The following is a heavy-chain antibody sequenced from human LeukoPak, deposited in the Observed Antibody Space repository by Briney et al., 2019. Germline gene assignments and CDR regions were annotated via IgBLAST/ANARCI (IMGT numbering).Heavy chain of an antibody. CDR3: ARGRITIFGVADNWSDP. V-gene: IGHV1-8*01. CDR1: GYTFTSYD. Sequence: GASVKVSCKASGYTFTSYDINWVRQATGQGLEWMGWMNPNSGNTGYAQKFQGRVTMTRNTSISTAYMELSSLRSEDTAVYYCARGRITIFGVADNWSDPWGQGTLVTVSS. CDR2: MNPNSGNT. J-gene: IGHJ5*02. D-gene: IGHD3-3*01.